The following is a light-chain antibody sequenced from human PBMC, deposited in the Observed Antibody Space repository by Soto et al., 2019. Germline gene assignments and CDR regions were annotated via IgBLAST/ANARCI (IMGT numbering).Light chain of an antibody. Sequence: DIEMTLSPSSLSTSIGGRVTITCRASQRINIYLNWYRQKPGKAPELLIYSASNLQSGVPSRFSGSGSGTDFTLTISGLQSEDFATYYCQQSFSTPTFGQGTRLEIK. CDR2: SAS. CDR1: QRINIY. V-gene: IGKV1-39*01. CDR3: QQSFSTPT. J-gene: IGKJ5*01.